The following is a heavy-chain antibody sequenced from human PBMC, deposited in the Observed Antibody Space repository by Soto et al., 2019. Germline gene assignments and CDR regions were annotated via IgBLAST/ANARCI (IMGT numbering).Heavy chain of an antibody. CDR3: AREGSRGYSGYDPNYYFDY. CDR2: IWYDGSNK. D-gene: IGHD5-12*01. Sequence: QVQLVESGGGVVQPGRSLRLSCAASGFTFSSYGMHWVRQAPGKGLEWVAVIWYDGSNKYYADSVKGRFTISRDNSKNTLYLQMNSLRAEDTAVYYCAREGSRGYSGYDPNYYFDYWGQGTLVTVSS. V-gene: IGHV3-33*01. J-gene: IGHJ4*02. CDR1: GFTFSSYG.